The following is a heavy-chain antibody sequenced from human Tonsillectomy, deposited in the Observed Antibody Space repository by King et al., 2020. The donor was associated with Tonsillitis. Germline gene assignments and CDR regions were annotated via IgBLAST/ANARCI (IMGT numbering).Heavy chain of an antibody. J-gene: IGHJ6*03. CDR3: AGIYCGGDCYSTYYYYYYYMDV. CDR2: MYTSGST. Sequence: VQLQESGPGLVKPSQTLSLTCTVSGASISSGSYYWSWIRQPAGKGLEWIGRMYTSGSTNYNPSLKSRVTMSVDTSKNQFSLRLSSGTAADTAVYYCAGIYCGGDCYSTYYYYYYYMDVWGKGTRVTVSS. V-gene: IGHV4-61*02. CDR1: GASISSGSYY. D-gene: IGHD2-21*02.